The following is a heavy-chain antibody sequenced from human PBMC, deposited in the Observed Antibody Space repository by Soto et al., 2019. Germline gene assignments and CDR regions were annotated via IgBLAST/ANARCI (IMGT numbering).Heavy chain of an antibody. Sequence: QVHLVQSGAEVKKPGSSVKVSCKASGGSFRSYAISWVRQAPGQGLEWMGGILPMFGSPSHTQKFQGRVTITADESTSTAYLELTSLTYEDTAVYDCVFGDCTSTSCSYYFYGLDVWGQGTTVTVSS. D-gene: IGHD2-2*01. CDR3: VFGDCTSTSCSYYFYGLDV. V-gene: IGHV1-69*01. J-gene: IGHJ6*02. CDR2: ILPMFGSP. CDR1: GGSFRSYA.